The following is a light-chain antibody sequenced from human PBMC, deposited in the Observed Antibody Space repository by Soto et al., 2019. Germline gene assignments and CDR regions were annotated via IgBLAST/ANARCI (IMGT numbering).Light chain of an antibody. V-gene: IGKV3-20*01. CDR3: QQYADSPLT. Sequence: EIVLTQSAGTLSWSAGERATLSCRASQSLTSSYLAWYQQKNGQSPRLLIYGASRRATGIPDRFSGSLSGTDFNLTISRLETEDAAMYDCQQYADSPLTFGGGTKVDIK. J-gene: IGKJ4*01. CDR2: GAS. CDR1: QSLTSSY.